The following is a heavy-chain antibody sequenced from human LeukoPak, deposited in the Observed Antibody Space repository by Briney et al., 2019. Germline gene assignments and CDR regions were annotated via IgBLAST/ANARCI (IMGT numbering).Heavy chain of an antibody. CDR2: ISGSGGST. CDR3: AKVEWELRYFDY. CDR1: GFTFSSYA. V-gene: IGHV3-23*01. Sequence: GGSLRLSCAASGFTFSSYAMSWVRQAPGKGLEWVSAISGSGGSTYYADSVKGRFTIYRDNSKNTLYLKMNSLRAEDTAVYYCAKVEWELRYFDYWGQGTLVTVSS. D-gene: IGHD1-26*01. J-gene: IGHJ4*02.